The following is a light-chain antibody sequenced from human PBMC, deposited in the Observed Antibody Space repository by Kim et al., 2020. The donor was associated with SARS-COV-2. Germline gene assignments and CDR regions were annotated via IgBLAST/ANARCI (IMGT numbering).Light chain of an antibody. CDR2: KDS. CDR3: QSADSSGTYQV. J-gene: IGLJ3*02. V-gene: IGLV3-25*03. CDR1: ELQKQY. Sequence: PGQTARITCSGDELQKQYDYWYQQQQGQAPVLVIYKDSERPSGIPERFSGSSSGTTVTLTISGVQAEDEADYYCQSADSSGTYQVFGGGTQLTVL.